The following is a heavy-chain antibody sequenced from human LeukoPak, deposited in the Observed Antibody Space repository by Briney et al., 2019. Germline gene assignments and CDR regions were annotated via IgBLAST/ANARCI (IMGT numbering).Heavy chain of an antibody. Sequence: SETLSLTCTVSGGSISSYYWSWIRQPPGKGLEWIGYIYYSGSTNYNPSLKSRVTISVDTSKNQFSLKLSSVTAADTAVYYCARGLGSRFYYDSSGYYQYWGQGTLVTVSS. CDR3: ARGLGSRFYYDSSGYYQY. CDR2: IYYSGST. D-gene: IGHD3-22*01. CDR1: GGSISSYY. J-gene: IGHJ4*02. V-gene: IGHV4-59*12.